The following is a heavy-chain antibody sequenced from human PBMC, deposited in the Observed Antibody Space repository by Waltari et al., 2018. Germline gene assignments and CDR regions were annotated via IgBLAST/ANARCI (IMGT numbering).Heavy chain of an antibody. CDR1: GGSFSSYW. CDR2: IYGSSGST. V-gene: IGHV4-39*07. CDR3: ARRPSLYGSNYFDY. D-gene: IGHD4-17*01. Sequence: QVQLQESGPGLVKPSETLSLTCAVSGGSFSSYWWGWDPQPPGKGLEWIGSIYGSSGSTEYNPSLKSRATISRDTSKNQFSLKLSSVTAADTAVYNCARRPSLYGSNYFDYWGQGVLVTVSS. J-gene: IGHJ4*02.